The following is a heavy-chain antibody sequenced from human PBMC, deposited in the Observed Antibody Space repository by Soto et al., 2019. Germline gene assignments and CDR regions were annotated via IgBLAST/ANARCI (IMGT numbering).Heavy chain of an antibody. D-gene: IGHD3-3*01. J-gene: IGHJ4*02. CDR3: ASDSREGYDFDF. V-gene: IGHV3-11*01. Sequence: QVQLVESGGGLVKPGGSLRLSCAASGFTFSDYSMSWIRQAPGKGLEWVSYISSSGSTIYYADSVRGRFTISRDNARNSLYLQMNSLRAEDTAVYYCASDSREGYDFDFWGQGTLVTVSS. CDR1: GFTFSDYS. CDR2: ISSSGSTI.